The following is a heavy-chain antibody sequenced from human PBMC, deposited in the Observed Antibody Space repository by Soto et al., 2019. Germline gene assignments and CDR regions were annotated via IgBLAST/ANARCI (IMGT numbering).Heavy chain of an antibody. CDR1: GFSLSTREVG. J-gene: IGHJ4*02. CDR2: IYWYDDK. V-gene: IGHV2-5*01. D-gene: IGHD2-21*01. CDR3: ANVRVGPRIEEYIGAFFDY. Sequence: QITLKESGPTLVKPTQTLPLTCIFSGFSLSTREVGVGWIRQPPGKAMEWLAVIYWYDDKRYSPALKTRLTITKHTSKTQVVLTMPNPDPVDTATYYCANVRVGPRIEEYIGAFFDYWGQGTLVTVSS.